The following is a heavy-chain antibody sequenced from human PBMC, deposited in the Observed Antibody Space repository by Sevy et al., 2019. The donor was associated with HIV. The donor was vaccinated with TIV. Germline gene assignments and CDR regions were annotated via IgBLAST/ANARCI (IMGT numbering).Heavy chain of an antibody. Sequence: GGSLRLSCAASGFTFGTYAMSWVRQAPGKGLEWDSTISGSGGRTYYADSVKGRFTISRDNSKNTLYLQMNSLRAEDTAVYYCAKAVSASKVVVTNGFDYWGQGTLVTVSS. V-gene: IGHV3-23*01. CDR2: ISGSGGRT. J-gene: IGHJ4*02. CDR1: GFTFGTYA. D-gene: IGHD3-22*01. CDR3: AKAVSASKVVVTNGFDY.